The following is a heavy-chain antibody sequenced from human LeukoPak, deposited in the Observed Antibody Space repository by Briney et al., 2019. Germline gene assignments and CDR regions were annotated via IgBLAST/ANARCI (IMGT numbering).Heavy chain of an antibody. CDR3: ASRSSTVAKFPFHY. CDR2: INPNSGGT. D-gene: IGHD4-17*01. Sequence: ASVKVSCKASGYTFTGYYMHWVRQAPGPGLEWMGWINPNSGGTNYAQKFQGRVTMTRDTSISTAYMELTGLTSDDTAVYYCASRSSTVAKFPFHYWGQGTLVTVSS. J-gene: IGHJ4*02. CDR1: GYTFTGYY. V-gene: IGHV1-2*02.